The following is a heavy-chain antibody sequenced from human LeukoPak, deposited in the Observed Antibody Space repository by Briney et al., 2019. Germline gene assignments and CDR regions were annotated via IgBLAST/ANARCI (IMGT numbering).Heavy chain of an antibody. D-gene: IGHD1-26*01. V-gene: IGHV1-69*04. Sequence: GSSVKVSCKASGGTFSSYAISWVRQAPGQGLEWMGRIIPIFGIANYAQKFQGRVTITADKSTSTAYMELSSLRSEDTAVYYCARALVGATGDSGDFDYWGQGTLVTVSS. J-gene: IGHJ4*02. CDR1: GGTFSSYA. CDR3: ARALVGATGDSGDFDY. CDR2: IIPIFGIA.